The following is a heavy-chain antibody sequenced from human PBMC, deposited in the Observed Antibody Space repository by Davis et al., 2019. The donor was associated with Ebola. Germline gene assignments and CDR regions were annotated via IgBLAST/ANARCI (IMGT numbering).Heavy chain of an antibody. CDR1: QFTFSSYE. Sequence: PGGSLRLSCAASQFTFSSYEVNWVRQAPGKGLEWVSYIDSSASTTYYADSVKGRFTISRDNAKNSLFLQMNSLTAEDTALYYCSREAPFCGGDCLDYWGQGTLVTVSS. D-gene: IGHD2-21*01. CDR3: SREAPFCGGDCLDY. V-gene: IGHV3-48*03. CDR2: IDSSASTT. J-gene: IGHJ4*02.